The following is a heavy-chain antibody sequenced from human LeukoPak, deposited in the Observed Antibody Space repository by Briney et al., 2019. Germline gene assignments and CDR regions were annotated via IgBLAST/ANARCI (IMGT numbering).Heavy chain of an antibody. CDR3: ARDSTYYYDSSGYYPLDY. J-gene: IGHJ4*02. CDR1: GYTFTGYY. D-gene: IGHD3-22*01. CDR2: INPNSGGT. V-gene: IGHV1-2*02. Sequence: ASVKVSFKASGYTFTGYYMHWVRQAPGQGLAWMGWINPNSGGTNYAQKFQGRVTMTRDTSISTAYMELSRLRSDDTAVYYCARDSTYYYDSSGYYPLDYWGQGTLVTVSS.